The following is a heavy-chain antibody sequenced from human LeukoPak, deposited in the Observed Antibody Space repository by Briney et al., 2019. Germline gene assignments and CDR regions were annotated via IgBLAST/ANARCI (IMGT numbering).Heavy chain of an antibody. V-gene: IGHV3-66*01. Sequence: GGSLRLSCAASGFTFSSYGMSWVRQAPGKGLEWVSVIYSGGSTYYADSVKVRFTISRDNSKNTLYLQMNSLRAEDTAVYYCARDGNYYDRSGLSYWGQGTLVTVSS. CDR3: ARDGNYYDRSGLSY. D-gene: IGHD3-22*01. J-gene: IGHJ4*02. CDR2: IYSGGST. CDR1: GFTFSSYG.